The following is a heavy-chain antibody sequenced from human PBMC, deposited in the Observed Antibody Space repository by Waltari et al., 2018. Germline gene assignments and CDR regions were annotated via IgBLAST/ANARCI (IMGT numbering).Heavy chain of an antibody. CDR2: INQDGSGE. V-gene: IGHV3-7*04. J-gene: IGHJ4*02. CDR1: GFTFGNFW. CDR3: QRGDY. Sequence: EVQLVESGGGLVQPGGSLRLSCAASGFTFGNFWMSWARQASGKGLEWGANINQDGSGEYYVYSVKGRFTISRDNARNSLYLQMNSLRAEDTAVYYCQRGDYWGQGTLVTVSS.